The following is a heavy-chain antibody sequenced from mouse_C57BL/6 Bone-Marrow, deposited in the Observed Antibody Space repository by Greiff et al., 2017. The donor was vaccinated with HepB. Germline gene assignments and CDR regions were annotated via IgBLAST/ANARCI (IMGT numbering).Heavy chain of an antibody. Sequence: VQLQQSGPELVKPGDSVKISCKASGYSFTGYFMNWVMQSHGKSLEWIGRINPYNGDTFYNQKFKGKATLTVDKSSSTAHMELRSLTSEDSAVYYCAGRSYSKRAMDYWGQGTSVTVSS. CDR3: AGRSYSKRAMDY. CDR1: GYSFTGYF. CDR2: INPYNGDT. J-gene: IGHJ4*01. D-gene: IGHD2-5*01. V-gene: IGHV1-20*01.